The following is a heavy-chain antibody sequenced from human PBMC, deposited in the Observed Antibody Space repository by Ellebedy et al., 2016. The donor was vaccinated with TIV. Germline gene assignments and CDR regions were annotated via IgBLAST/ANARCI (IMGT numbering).Heavy chain of an antibody. D-gene: IGHD1-1*01. V-gene: IGHV1-2*04. CDR2: INPNSGGT. J-gene: IGHJ3*02. CDR3: ARGNDDAFDI. CDR1: GYTFTNFY. Sequence: ASVKVSCXASGYTFTNFYMHWVRQAPGQGLEWMGWINPNSGGTNYAQKFQGWVTMTRDTSISTAYMELSRLRSDDTAVYYCARGNDDAFDIWGQGTMVTVSS.